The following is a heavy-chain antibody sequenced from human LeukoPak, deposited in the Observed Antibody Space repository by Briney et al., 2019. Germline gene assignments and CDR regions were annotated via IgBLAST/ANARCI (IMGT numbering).Heavy chain of an antibody. CDR1: GFTFSDYY. CDR2: ISSSSSYT. CDR3: ARPIVAVTVYYYYYGMDV. Sequence: GGSLRLSCAASGFTFSDYYMSWIRQAPGKGLEWVSYISSSSSYTNYADSVKGRFTISRDNSKNTLYLQMNSLRAEDTAVYYCARPIVAVTVYYYYYGMDVWGQGTTVTVSS. D-gene: IGHD6-13*01. V-gene: IGHV3-11*06. J-gene: IGHJ6*02.